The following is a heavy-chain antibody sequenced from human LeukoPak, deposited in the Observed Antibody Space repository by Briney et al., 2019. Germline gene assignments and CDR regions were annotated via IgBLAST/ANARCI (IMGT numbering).Heavy chain of an antibody. CDR2: INHNGNVN. CDR1: GFTFSSYW. Sequence: GGSLRLSCAASGFTFSSYWMNWARQAPGKGLEWVASINHNGNVNYYVDSVKGRFTISRDNAKNSLYLQMSNLRAEDPAVYFCARGGGLDVWGHRATVTVSS. J-gene: IGHJ6*02. CDR3: ARGGGLDV. D-gene: IGHD3-16*01. V-gene: IGHV3-7*03.